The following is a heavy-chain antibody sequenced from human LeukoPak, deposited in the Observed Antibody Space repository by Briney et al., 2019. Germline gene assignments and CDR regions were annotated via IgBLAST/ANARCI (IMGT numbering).Heavy chain of an antibody. J-gene: IGHJ4*02. CDR2: IWYDGSNK. CDR1: GFTFSSYG. V-gene: IGHV3-33*01. D-gene: IGHD6-19*01. CDR3: ASIAVAGLDY. Sequence: GGSLRLSRAASGFTFSSYGMHWVRQAPGKGLEWVAVIWYDGSNKYYADSVKGRLTISRDNSKNTLYLQMNSLRAEDTAVYYCASIAVAGLDYWGQGTLVTVSS.